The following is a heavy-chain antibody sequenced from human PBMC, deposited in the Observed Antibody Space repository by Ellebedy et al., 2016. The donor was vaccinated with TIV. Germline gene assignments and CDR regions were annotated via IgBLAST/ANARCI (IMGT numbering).Heavy chain of an antibody. D-gene: IGHD5-12*01. V-gene: IGHV1-2*02. CDR3: ARTATSGGYNFDY. J-gene: IGHJ4*02. Sequence: AASVKVSCKASGNTFTANYMHWVRQAPGQGLEWMGWMNPNSGGTKYAQKFQGRVIMTRDTSISTAYMELSSLRSDDTAVYYCARTATSGGYNFDYWGQGTPVTVSS. CDR2: MNPNSGGT. CDR1: GNTFTANY.